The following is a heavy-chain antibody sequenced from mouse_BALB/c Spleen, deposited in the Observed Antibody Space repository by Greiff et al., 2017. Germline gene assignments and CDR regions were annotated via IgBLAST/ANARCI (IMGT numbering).Heavy chain of an antibody. CDR3: ARWGDGYYLYAMDY. CDR2: ISYSGST. Sequence: ESGPGLVKPSQSLSLTCTVTGYSITSDYAWNWIRQFPGNKLEWMGYISYSGSTSYNPSLKSRISITRDTSKNQFFLQLNSVTTEDTATYYCARWGDGYYLYAMDYWGQGTSVTVSS. CDR1: GYSITSDYA. V-gene: IGHV3-2*02. J-gene: IGHJ4*01. D-gene: IGHD2-3*01.